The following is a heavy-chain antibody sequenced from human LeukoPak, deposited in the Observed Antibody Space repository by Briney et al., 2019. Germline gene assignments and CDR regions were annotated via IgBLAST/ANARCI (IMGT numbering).Heavy chain of an antibody. D-gene: IGHD4-23*01. CDR3: ASGKRTPLDAFDI. CDR2: IIPIFGTA. CDR1: GGTFSSYA. V-gene: IGHV1-69*13. J-gene: IGHJ3*02. Sequence: ASVKVSRKASGGTFSSYAISWVRQAPGQGLEWMGGIIPIFGTANSAQKFQGRVTITADESTSTAYMELSSLRSEDTAVYYCASGKRTPLDAFDIWGQGTVVTVSS.